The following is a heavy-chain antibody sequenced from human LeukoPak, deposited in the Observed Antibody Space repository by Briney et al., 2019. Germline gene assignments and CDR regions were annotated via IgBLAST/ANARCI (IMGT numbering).Heavy chain of an antibody. Sequence: GGSLRLSCAASGFTFSSYAMHWVRQAPGKGLEWVAVISYDGSNKYYADSVKGRFTISRDNSKNTLYLQMNSLRAEDTAVYYCARGPHDYGVHRGLDPWGQGTLVTVSS. J-gene: IGHJ5*02. CDR2: ISYDGSNK. CDR3: ARGPHDYGVHRGLDP. V-gene: IGHV3-30*04. D-gene: IGHD4-17*01. CDR1: GFTFSSYA.